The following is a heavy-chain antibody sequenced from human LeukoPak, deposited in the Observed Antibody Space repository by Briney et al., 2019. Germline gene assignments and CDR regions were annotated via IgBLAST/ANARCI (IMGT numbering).Heavy chain of an antibody. D-gene: IGHD3-22*01. V-gene: IGHV1-69*13. CDR3: AREWGLESSGYYYAY. CDR2: ITPIFGTA. CDR1: GGTFSRFT. Sequence: ASVKVSCKASGGTFSRFTISWVRQAPGQGFEWMGGITPIFGTANFAQKFQGRVSITADESTSTAFMELSSLRPEDTAVYYCAREWGLESSGYYYAYWGQGTLVTVSS. J-gene: IGHJ4*02.